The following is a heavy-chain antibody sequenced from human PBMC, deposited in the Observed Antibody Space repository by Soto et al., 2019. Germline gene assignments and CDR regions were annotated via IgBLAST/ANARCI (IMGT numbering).Heavy chain of an antibody. J-gene: IGHJ6*02. D-gene: IGHD6-13*01. Sequence: QVQLVQSGAEVKKPGSSVKVSCKASGGTFSSYAISWVRQAPGQGLEWMGGIIPIFGTANYAQKFQGRVTITADDSTSTAYMELSSLRSEDTAVYYCARDTGIEAAGTGYYGMDVWGQGTTVTVSS. V-gene: IGHV1-69*01. CDR3: ARDTGIEAAGTGYYGMDV. CDR2: IIPIFGTA. CDR1: GGTFSSYA.